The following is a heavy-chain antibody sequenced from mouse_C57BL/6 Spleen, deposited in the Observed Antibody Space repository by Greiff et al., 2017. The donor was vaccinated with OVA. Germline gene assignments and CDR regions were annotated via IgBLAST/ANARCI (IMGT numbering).Heavy chain of an antibody. V-gene: IGHV14-3*01. CDR1: GFSIKNTY. Sequence: EVQLQQSVAELVRPGASVKLSCTASGFSIKNTYMHWVKQRPQQGLEWIGRIDPANGNTKYAPKFQGKATITADTSSNTAYLQLSSLTSEDTAIYYCARDYGSSWYFDVWGTGTTVTVSS. J-gene: IGHJ1*03. D-gene: IGHD1-1*01. CDR2: IDPANGNT. CDR3: ARDYGSSWYFDV.